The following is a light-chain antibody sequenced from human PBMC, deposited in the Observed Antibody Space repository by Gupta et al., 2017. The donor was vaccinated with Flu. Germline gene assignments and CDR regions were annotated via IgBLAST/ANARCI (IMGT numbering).Light chain of an antibody. CDR1: QSVSAGY. J-gene: IGKJ1*01. CDR2: NTS. Sequence: EIVLTQSPGTLSFSPGERATLSCKASQSVSAGYLAWYQQKPGQAPRLLMYNTSTRAAGFSDRFSGSGSETEFALTISRLEPEDFAMYYCQQKHHSPRTFGQGTKVEIK. CDR3: QQKHHSPRT. V-gene: IGKV3-20*01.